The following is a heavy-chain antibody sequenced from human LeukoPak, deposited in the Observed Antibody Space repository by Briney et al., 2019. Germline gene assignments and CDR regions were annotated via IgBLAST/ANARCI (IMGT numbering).Heavy chain of an antibody. V-gene: IGHV3-21*01. CDR1: GFTFSSYS. CDR3: ARDRPSDFWSGYYYY. Sequence: GGSLRLSCAVSGFTFSSYSMNWVRQAPGKGLEWVSSISSSSSYIYYADSVKGRFTISRDNAKNSLYLQMNSLRAEDTAVYYCARDRPSDFWSGYYYYWGHGTLVTVSS. CDR2: ISSSSSYI. D-gene: IGHD3-3*01. J-gene: IGHJ4*01.